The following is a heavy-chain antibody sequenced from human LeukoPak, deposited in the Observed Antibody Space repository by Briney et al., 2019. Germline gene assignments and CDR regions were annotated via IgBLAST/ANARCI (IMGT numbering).Heavy chain of an antibody. J-gene: IGHJ4*02. CDR1: GFTFSSYW. CDR2: INWNGGRT. V-gene: IGHV3-20*04. CDR3: AREYYGSGSYYNVGY. D-gene: IGHD3-10*01. Sequence: PGGSLRLSCAASGFTFSSYWMHWVRQAPGKGLEWVSGINWNGGRTGYADSVKGRFTISRDNAKKSLYVQMNSLRAEDTALYYCAREYYGSGSYYNVGYWGQGTLVTVSS.